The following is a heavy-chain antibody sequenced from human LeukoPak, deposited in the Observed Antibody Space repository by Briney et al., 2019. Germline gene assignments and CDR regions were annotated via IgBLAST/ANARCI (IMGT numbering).Heavy chain of an antibody. CDR3: ARPTGVYDAFDI. D-gene: IGHD6-6*01. CDR1: GFTFSTYW. CDR2: IKGDGSKT. Sequence: GGSLRLSCVASGFTFSTYWMYWVRQAPGKGLVWVSRIKGDGSKTNYADSVKGRFTVSRDNAKNTLYLQMNSLRAEDTVVYYCARPTGVYDAFDIWGQGTTVIVSS. V-gene: IGHV3-74*01. J-gene: IGHJ3*02.